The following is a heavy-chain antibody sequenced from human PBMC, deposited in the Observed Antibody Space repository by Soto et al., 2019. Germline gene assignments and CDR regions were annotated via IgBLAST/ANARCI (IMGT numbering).Heavy chain of an antibody. V-gene: IGHV4-59*01. Sequence: SETLSLTCTVSGGFSSSYYWSWIRQPPGKGLELIGYIYYSGSTKYNPSLKSRVTISIDTSKSQFSLKLSSVTAADTAVYYCARGGYGMDAWGQGTTVTVSS. J-gene: IGHJ6*02. CDR1: GGFSSSYY. CDR3: ARGGYGMDA. CDR2: IYYSGST.